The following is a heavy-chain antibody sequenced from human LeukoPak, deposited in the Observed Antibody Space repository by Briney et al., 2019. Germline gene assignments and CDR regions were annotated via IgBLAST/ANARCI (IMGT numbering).Heavy chain of an antibody. V-gene: IGHV3-48*03. D-gene: IGHD6-13*01. CDR1: GLTFSSYE. Sequence: GGSLRLSCAASGLTFSSYEMNWVRQAPGKGLEWVSYISSSGSTIYYADSVKGRFTISRDNAKNSLYLQMNSLRAEDTAVYYCARGRSSSWYEFLDNWFDPWGQGTLVTVSS. CDR3: ARGRSSSWYEFLDNWFDP. CDR2: ISSSGSTI. J-gene: IGHJ5*02.